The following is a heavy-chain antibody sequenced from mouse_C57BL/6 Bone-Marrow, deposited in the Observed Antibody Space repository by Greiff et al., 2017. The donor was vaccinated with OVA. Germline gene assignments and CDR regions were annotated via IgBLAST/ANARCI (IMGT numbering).Heavy chain of an antibody. Sequence: DVMLVESGGGLVQPGGSLSLSCAASGFTFTDYYMSWVRQPPGKALEWLGFIRNKANGYTTEFSASVKGRFTISRDNSLSILSLQLNTLIAEDSATYYCARWRSNYVYFDVWGPGTTVTVSS. CDR3: ARWRSNYVYFDV. J-gene: IGHJ1*01. V-gene: IGHV7-3*01. CDR2: IRNKANGYTT. D-gene: IGHD2-5*01. CDR1: GFTFTDYY.